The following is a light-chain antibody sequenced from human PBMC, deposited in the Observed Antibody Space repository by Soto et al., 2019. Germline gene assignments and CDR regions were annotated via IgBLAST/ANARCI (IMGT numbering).Light chain of an antibody. J-gene: IGKJ2*01. Sequence: EIVLTQSPGTLSLSPGERATLSCRASQSVSSSYLAWYQQKPGPAPRLLIYGASSRATGIPDRFSGSGSGTDFTLTISRLEPEDFAVYYWEQYGSSPPVYTFGQGTKLEIK. CDR2: GAS. CDR1: QSVSSSY. V-gene: IGKV3-20*01. CDR3: EQYGSSPPVYT.